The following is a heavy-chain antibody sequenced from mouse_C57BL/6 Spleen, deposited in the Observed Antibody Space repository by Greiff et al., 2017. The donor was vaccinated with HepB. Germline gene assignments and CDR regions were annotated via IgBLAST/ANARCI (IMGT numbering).Heavy chain of an antibody. J-gene: IGHJ1*03. V-gene: IGHV5-17*01. Sequence: EVQLVESGGGLVKPGGSLKLSCAASGFTFSDYGMHWVRQAPEKGLEWVAYISSGSSTIYYADTVKGRFTISRDNAKNTLFLQMTSLRSEDTAMYYCARQGLLTGYWYFDVWGTRTTVTVSS. CDR3: ARQGLLTGYWYFDV. CDR2: ISSGSSTI. D-gene: IGHD4-1*01. CDR1: GFTFSDYG.